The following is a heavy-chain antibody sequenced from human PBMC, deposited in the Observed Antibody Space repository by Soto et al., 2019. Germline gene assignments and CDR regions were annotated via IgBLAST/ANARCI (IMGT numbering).Heavy chain of an antibody. CDR3: ARVGLRIFGVVIAREGFDP. J-gene: IGHJ5*02. V-gene: IGHV6-1*01. Sequence: PSQTRSLTCGISGDSVSSNSAAWNWIRHSPSRGLEWLGRTYYRSKWYNDYAVSVKSRITINPDTSKNQFSLQLNSVTPEDTAVYYCARVGLRIFGVVIAREGFDPWGQGTLVTVSS. D-gene: IGHD3-3*01. CDR1: GDSVSSNSAA. CDR2: TYYRSKWYN.